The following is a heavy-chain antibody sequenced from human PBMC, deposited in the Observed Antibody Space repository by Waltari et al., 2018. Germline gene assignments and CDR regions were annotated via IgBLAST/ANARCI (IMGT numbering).Heavy chain of an antibody. J-gene: IGHJ4*02. CDR1: GFTFRLYW. V-gene: IGHV3-74*01. CDR3: SRDRIWFRETQDY. CDR2: INGPSLTT. Sequence: EVQLVESGGGLVQPGGSLRLSCAASGFTFRLYWWHWFREVPGKGLVWVSRINGPSLTTNYADSVKGRFTISRDNAKNTLYLQMNGLGAEDTAVYYCSRDRIWFRETQDYWGQGTLVTVSS. D-gene: IGHD3-10*01.